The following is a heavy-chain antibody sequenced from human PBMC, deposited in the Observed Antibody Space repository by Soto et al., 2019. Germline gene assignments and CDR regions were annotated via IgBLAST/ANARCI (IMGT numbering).Heavy chain of an antibody. Sequence: EVQLLESGGGLIHPGGSLRLSCTGSEFTFSNFVMSWVRQVPGKGLEWLSCITASGGSTYYADSVKGRFSVSRDNSKNTLYLQLSSLEAEDTAVYHCAVHLGQNYYTLDVWGQGTTVDVSS. V-gene: IGHV3-23*01. J-gene: IGHJ6*02. CDR2: ITASGGST. CDR3: AVHLGQNYYTLDV. CDR1: EFTFSNFV.